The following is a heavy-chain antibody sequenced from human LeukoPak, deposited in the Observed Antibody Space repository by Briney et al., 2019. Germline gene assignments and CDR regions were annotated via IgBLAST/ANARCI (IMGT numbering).Heavy chain of an antibody. D-gene: IGHD3-22*01. J-gene: IGHJ3*02. CDR2: IYYSGST. CDR3: ARVGGITMIVVLITDAFDI. Sequence: ASETLSLTCTVSGGSISSSSYYWGWIRQPPGKGLEWIGSIYYSGSTYYNPSLKSRVTISVDTSKNQFSLKLRSVTAADTAVYYCARVGGITMIVVLITDAFDIWGQGTMVTVSS. CDR1: GGSISSSSYY. V-gene: IGHV4-39*07.